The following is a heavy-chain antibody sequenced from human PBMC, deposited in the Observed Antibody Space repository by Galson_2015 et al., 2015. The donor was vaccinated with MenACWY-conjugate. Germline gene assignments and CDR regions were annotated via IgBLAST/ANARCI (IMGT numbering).Heavy chain of an antibody. J-gene: IGHJ4*02. V-gene: IGHV3-23*01. Sequence: SLRLSCAASGFTFSSYAMSWVRQAPGKGLEWVSAISGSGGSTYYADSVKGRFTISRGNSKNTLYLQMNSLRAEDTAVYYCAKQEGAVAGTFPFDYWGQGTLVTVSS. D-gene: IGHD6-19*01. CDR3: AKQEGAVAGTFPFDY. CDR2: ISGSGGST. CDR1: GFTFSSYA.